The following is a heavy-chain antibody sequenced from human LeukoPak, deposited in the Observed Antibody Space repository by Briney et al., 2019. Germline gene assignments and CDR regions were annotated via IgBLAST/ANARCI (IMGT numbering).Heavy chain of an antibody. J-gene: IGHJ4*02. D-gene: IGHD1-14*01. Sequence: ASVKVSCKASGYTFTSYYMHWVRQAPGQGLEWKGLINPNGGSTTYAQKFQGRVTMTRDTSTSTVYMSLSSLRSEDTAVYSCARGNPPYYFNYWGQGTLVTVSS. CDR2: INPNGGST. CDR3: ARGNPPYYFNY. CDR1: GYTFTSYY. V-gene: IGHV1-46*01.